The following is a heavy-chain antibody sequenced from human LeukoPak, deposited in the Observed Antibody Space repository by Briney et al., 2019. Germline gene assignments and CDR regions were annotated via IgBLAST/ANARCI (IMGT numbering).Heavy chain of an antibody. CDR3: ARGHVDTTMTGEYDY. D-gene: IGHD7-27*01. CDR1: GFTFSSYA. J-gene: IGHJ4*02. CDR2: MSFDVNNK. V-gene: IGHV3-30*04. Sequence: HSGGSLRLSCATSGFTFSSYAFHWVRQAPGKGLEWVATMSFDVNNKYYADSVRGRFTISRDNAKNSLYLQMNSLRAEDTAVYYCARGHVDTTMTGEYDYWGQGTLVTVSS.